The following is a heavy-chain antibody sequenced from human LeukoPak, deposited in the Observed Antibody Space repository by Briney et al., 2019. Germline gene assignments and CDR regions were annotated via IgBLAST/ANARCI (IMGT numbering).Heavy chain of an antibody. Sequence: GGSLRLSCAASGFTFSSYAMHWVRQAPGKGLEWVAVISYDGSNKYYADSVKGRFTISRDNSKNTLYLQMNSLRAEDTAVYYCARGRDGSQSPIDYWGQGTLVTVSS. CDR2: ISYDGSNK. J-gene: IGHJ4*02. CDR3: ARGRDGSQSPIDY. CDR1: GFTFSSYA. V-gene: IGHV3-30-3*01. D-gene: IGHD5-24*01.